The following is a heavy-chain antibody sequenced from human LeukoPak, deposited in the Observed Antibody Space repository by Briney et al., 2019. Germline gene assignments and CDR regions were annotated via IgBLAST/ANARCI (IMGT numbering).Heavy chain of an antibody. CDR3: ARGGTHYYDSSAYYSP. D-gene: IGHD3-22*01. Sequence: GGSLRLSCAASGFTFSDHCMDWVRQAPGKGLEWVGRTRNKANSYSTEYAASVKGRFTISRDESKNSLYLQMNSLKTEDTAVYYCARGGTHYYDSSAYYSPWGQGTLVTVSS. J-gene: IGHJ5*02. V-gene: IGHV3-72*01. CDR2: TRNKANSYST. CDR1: GFTFSDHC.